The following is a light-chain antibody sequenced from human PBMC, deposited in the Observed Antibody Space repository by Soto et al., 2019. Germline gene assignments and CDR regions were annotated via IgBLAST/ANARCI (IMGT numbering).Light chain of an antibody. CDR3: QAWDTGIHVI. V-gene: IGLV4-69*01. J-gene: IGLJ2*01. CDR1: SGYSSYA. Sequence: QLVLTQSPSASASLGASVKLTCTLSSGYSSYAIAWHQQQPGKGPRYLMKVNSDGSLNKGDEIPARFSGSSSGAERYLSISSLQSEDEAEYYCQAWDTGIHVIFGGGTKLTVL. CDR2: VNSDGSL.